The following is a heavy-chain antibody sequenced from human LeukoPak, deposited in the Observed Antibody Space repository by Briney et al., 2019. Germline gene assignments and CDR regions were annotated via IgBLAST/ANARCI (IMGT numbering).Heavy chain of an antibody. CDR2: INQDGGEI. J-gene: IGHJ4*02. CDR3: ASSWGSAIDF. CDR1: GFTFSRFR. D-gene: IGHD3-16*01. Sequence: GGSLRLSCVASGFTFSRFRMSWVRQSPGKGLEWVANINQDGGEIYYVDSVKGRFTVSTDNAKNSLYLQMNSLRADDTAVYYCASSWGSAIDFWGQGTLVTVSS. V-gene: IGHV3-7*01.